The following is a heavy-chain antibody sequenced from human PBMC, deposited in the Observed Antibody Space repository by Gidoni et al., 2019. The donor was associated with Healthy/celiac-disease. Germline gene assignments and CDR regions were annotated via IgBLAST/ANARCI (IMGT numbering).Heavy chain of an antibody. CDR1: GGSISSGDYY. Sequence: QVQLQESGPGLVKPSQTLSLTCTVSGGSISSGDYYRCWIRQPPGKGLEWIGYIYYSGSTYYNPSLKSRVTISVDTSKNQFSLKLSSVTAADTAVYYCARTNPTYYYYYGMDVWGQGTTVTVSS. CDR2: IYYSGST. V-gene: IGHV4-30-4*01. CDR3: ARTNPTYYYYYGMDV. J-gene: IGHJ6*02. D-gene: IGHD4-17*01.